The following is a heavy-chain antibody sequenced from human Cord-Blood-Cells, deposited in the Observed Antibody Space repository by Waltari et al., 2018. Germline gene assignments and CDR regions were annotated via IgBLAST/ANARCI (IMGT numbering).Heavy chain of an antibody. CDR3: ARYSSSWYWFDP. J-gene: IGHJ5*02. Sequence: QLQLQESGPGLVKPSETLSLTCTVPGGSISSSSYYWCWIRQLPGKGLEWIGSIYYSGSTYYNPSLKSRVTISVDTSKNQFSLKLSSVTAADTAVYYCARYSSSWYWFDPWGQGTLVTVSS. V-gene: IGHV4-39*01. CDR2: IYYSGST. D-gene: IGHD6-13*01. CDR1: GGSISSSSYY.